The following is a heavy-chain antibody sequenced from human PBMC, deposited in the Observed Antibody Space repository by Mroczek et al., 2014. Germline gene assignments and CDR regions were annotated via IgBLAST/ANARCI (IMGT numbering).Heavy chain of an antibody. J-gene: IGHJ3*02. D-gene: IGHD2-2*02. CDR3: ARVDCSSTSCYTYAFDI. CDR2: MNPNSGNT. Sequence: QVQXVGESGASRSKKPGPSVRSPATASGYTFTSYDINWVRQATGQGLEWMGWMNPNSGNTGYAQKFQGRVTMTRNTSISTAYMELSSLRSEDTAVYYCARVDCSSTSCYTYAFDILGPRDNGHRLF. CDR1: GYTFTSYD. V-gene: IGHV1-8*01.